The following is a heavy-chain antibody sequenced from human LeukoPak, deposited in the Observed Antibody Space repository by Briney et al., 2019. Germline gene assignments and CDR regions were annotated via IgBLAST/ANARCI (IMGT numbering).Heavy chain of an antibody. CDR3: VRDNSNLDGHYYNMDV. D-gene: IGHD1-20*01. CDR2: TSDDGITK. CDR1: GFIFRDYA. V-gene: IGHV3-30*01. J-gene: IGHJ6*02. Sequence: GGSLRLSCPVSGFIFRDYAMHWVRQPPGKGLQWVAVTSDDGITKYYADSVKGRFTISRDNSRNTLFLQMNSLGSEDTAVYYCVRDNSNLDGHYYNMDVWGQGTTVTVSS.